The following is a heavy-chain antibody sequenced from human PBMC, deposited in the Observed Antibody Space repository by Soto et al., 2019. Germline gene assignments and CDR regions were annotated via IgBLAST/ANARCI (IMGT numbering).Heavy chain of an antibody. Sequence: GGSLRLSCAASGFTFSSYWMHWVRQAPGKGLVWVSRINSDGSSTSYADSVKGRFTISRDNAKNTLYLQMNSLRAEDTAVYYCAREHKVLRFLEWLDYYYGMDVWGQGTTVTVSS. CDR3: AREHKVLRFLEWLDYYYGMDV. CDR1: GFTFSSYW. D-gene: IGHD3-3*01. V-gene: IGHV3-74*01. J-gene: IGHJ6*02. CDR2: INSDGSST.